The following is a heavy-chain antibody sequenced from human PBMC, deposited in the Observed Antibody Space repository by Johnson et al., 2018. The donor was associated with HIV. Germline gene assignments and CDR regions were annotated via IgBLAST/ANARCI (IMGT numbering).Heavy chain of an antibody. CDR1: GFTFSVHA. CDR2: ISSQGSTS. D-gene: IGHD3-3*01. V-gene: IGHV3-30*04. J-gene: IGHJ3*02. CDR3: ARVRTIFGVVPSLLGAFDI. Sequence: QVQLVESGGGAVQPGRSLRLSCAASGFTFSVHAMHWVRQAPGKGLEWVAVISSQGSTSYYADSVKGRFSVSRDNSKNSLYLQMNSLRAEDTALYYCARVRTIFGVVPSLLGAFDIWGQGTMVSVSS.